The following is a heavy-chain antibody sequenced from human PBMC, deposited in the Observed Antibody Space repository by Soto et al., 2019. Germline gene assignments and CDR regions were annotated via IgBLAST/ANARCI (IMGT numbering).Heavy chain of an antibody. J-gene: IGHJ4*02. V-gene: IGHV4-61*01. CDR2: IYQSGTT. Sequence: ETLSLTCSVSGGSVRSGSYYWTWIRQPPGKGLEWIGYIYQSGTTNYNASLKSRVTISIDTSKNQFFLKLNSVTAADTAVYYCARDSSGRHDYWGQGTLVTVSS. CDR1: GGSVRSGSYY. CDR3: ARDSSGRHDY. D-gene: IGHD3-22*01.